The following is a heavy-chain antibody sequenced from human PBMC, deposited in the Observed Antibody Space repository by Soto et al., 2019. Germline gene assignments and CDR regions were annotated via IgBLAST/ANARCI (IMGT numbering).Heavy chain of an antibody. Sequence: EVQLLESGGGLVQPGGSLRLSCAVSGVTFSNFAMNWVRQAPGKGLEWVSGISHSGNSTYYADSVKGRFTISRDNSKNTLYLQMNSLRAEDTAVYYCAKGSWVHHGSEGGNWLDPWGQGTLVTVSS. V-gene: IGHV3-23*01. D-gene: IGHD3-10*01. J-gene: IGHJ5*02. CDR1: GVTFSNFA. CDR2: ISHSGNST. CDR3: AKGSWVHHGSEGGNWLDP.